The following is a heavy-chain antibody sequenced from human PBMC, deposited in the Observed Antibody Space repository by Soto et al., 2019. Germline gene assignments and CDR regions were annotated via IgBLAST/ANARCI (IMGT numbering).Heavy chain of an antibody. CDR3: ARDTDSDTWNDPFDY. CDR2: ISWNSGST. D-gene: IGHD1-1*01. CDR1: GFIFDDFA. Sequence: DVQLVESGGGLVQPGRSLRLSCAASGFIFDDFAMHWVRQAPGKGLEWVSGISWNSGSTDYAASVKGRFIISRDNARNSLYLQMNSLRPEYTALYYCARDTDSDTWNDPFDYWGQGAQVIVS. J-gene: IGHJ4*02. V-gene: IGHV3-9*01.